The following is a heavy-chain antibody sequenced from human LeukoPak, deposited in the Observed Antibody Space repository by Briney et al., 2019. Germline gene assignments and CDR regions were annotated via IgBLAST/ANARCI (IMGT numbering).Heavy chain of an antibody. Sequence: PGGSLRLSCAASGFTFSSYSMNWVRQAPGKGLEWVSSISSSSSYIYYADSVKGRFTISRDNAKNSLYLQMNSLRAGDTAVYYCARDGGYCSSTSCYALSDYWGQGTLVTVSS. J-gene: IGHJ4*02. D-gene: IGHD2-2*03. V-gene: IGHV3-21*01. CDR1: GFTFSSYS. CDR2: ISSSSSYI. CDR3: ARDGGYCSSTSCYALSDY.